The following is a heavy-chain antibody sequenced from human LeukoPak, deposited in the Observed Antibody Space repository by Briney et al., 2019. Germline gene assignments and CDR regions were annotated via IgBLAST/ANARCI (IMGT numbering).Heavy chain of an antibody. CDR3: ARGSGTYCDS. Sequence: PGVSLRLSCAASGFTFSSYWMHWVRQAPGKGLVWVSRIKSDGSYTSYADSVKGRFTISRDNAKNTLYLQMNSLRAEDTAVYYCARGSGTYCDSWGQGTLVTVSS. D-gene: IGHD3-10*01. CDR1: GFTFSSYW. J-gene: IGHJ4*02. V-gene: IGHV3-74*01. CDR2: IKSDGSYT.